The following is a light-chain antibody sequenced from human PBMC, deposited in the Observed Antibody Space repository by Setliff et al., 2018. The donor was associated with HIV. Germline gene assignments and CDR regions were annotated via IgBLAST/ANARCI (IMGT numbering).Light chain of an antibody. J-gene: IGLJ1*01. CDR1: SSDVGGYNY. Sequence: QSVLTQPASVSGSPGQSITISCTGTSSDVGGYNYVSWYQQHPGKAPKLMIYDVTNRPSGVSNRFSGSNSGNTASLTISGPQAEDEADYYCSSYTSNNSGVFGTGTKVTVL. CDR3: SSYTSNNSGV. CDR2: DVT. V-gene: IGLV2-14*03.